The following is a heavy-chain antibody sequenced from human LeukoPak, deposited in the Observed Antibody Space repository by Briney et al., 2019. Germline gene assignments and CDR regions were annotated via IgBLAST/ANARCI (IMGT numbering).Heavy chain of an antibody. CDR2: ISSSSSYI. CDR1: GFTFSSYS. Sequence: PGGSLRLSCAASGFTFSSYSMNWVRQAPGKGLEWVSSISSSSSYIHYADSVKGRFTISRDNAKNSLYLQMNSLRAEDTAVYYCARDRQIAAAGTGYYYYYMDVWGKGTTVTVSS. D-gene: IGHD6-13*01. V-gene: IGHV3-21*01. CDR3: ARDRQIAAAGTGYYYYYMDV. J-gene: IGHJ6*03.